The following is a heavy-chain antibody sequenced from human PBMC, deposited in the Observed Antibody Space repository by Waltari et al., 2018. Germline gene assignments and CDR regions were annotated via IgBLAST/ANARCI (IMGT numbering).Heavy chain of an antibody. CDR2: IRSKAYNKAT. V-gene: IGHV3-73*01. CDR3: ARRDPLDD. J-gene: IGHJ4*02. CDR1: GFGISDTA. Sequence: EVQLVQSGGALVQLGGSLTVSLAALGFGISDTAMHWVPQGPGKGLVWVGRIRSKAYNKATGYAQAAQGRFTIARDDEKNTVYLHMDSLKNEDTAVYDCARRDPLDDWGQGTLVTVSS.